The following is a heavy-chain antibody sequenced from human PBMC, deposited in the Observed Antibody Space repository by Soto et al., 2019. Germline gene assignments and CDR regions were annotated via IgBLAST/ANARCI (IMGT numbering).Heavy chain of an antibody. CDR3: ASESRNPHSYGYRTLYYFDY. CDR2: IIPIFGTA. D-gene: IGHD5-18*01. V-gene: IGHV1-69*13. CDR1: GGTFSSYA. Sequence: SVKVSCKASGGTFSSYAISWVRQAPGQGLEWMGGIIPIFGTANYAQKFQGRVTITADESTSTAYMELSSLRSEDTAVYYCASESRNPHSYGYRTLYYFDYWGQGTLVTVSS. J-gene: IGHJ4*02.